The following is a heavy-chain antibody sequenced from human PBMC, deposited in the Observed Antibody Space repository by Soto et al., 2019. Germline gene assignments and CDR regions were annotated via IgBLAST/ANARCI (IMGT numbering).Heavy chain of an antibody. V-gene: IGHV4-59*08. D-gene: IGHD5-12*01. CDR1: GDSVSGYY. Sequence: QVQLQESGPGLMKPSETLSLTCTVSGDSVSGYYWAWIRQPPGKGLEWIGYIYYSGSTNYNPSLKSRITISVDTSKSQFSLTLSSMTAADTAVYYWVRRRDGYIFDYWGQGTLVTVSS. CDR3: VRRRDGYIFDY. J-gene: IGHJ4*02. CDR2: IYYSGST.